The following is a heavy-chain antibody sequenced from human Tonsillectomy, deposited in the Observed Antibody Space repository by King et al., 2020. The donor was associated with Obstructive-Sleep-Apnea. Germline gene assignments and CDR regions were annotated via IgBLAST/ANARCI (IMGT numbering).Heavy chain of an antibody. CDR3: ARDFSRINYYYYGMGV. D-gene: IGHD2/OR15-2a*01. J-gene: IGHJ6*02. Sequence: QLQESGPGLVKPSETLSLTCTVSGGSISSSSYYWGWIRQPPGKGLEWIGSIYYSGSTYYNPSLKSRVTISVDTSKNQFSLKLSSVTAADTAVYYCARDFSRINYYYYGMGVWGQGTTVTVSS. CDR1: GGSISSSSYY. CDR2: IYYSGST. V-gene: IGHV4-39*07.